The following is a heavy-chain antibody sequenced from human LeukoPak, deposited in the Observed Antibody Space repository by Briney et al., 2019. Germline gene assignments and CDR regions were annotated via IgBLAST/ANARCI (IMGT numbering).Heavy chain of an antibody. CDR3: AKDRVIAGAGEIDF. CDR2: ISGGGSST. V-gene: IGHV3-23*01. Sequence: GGSLRLSCVTSGLTFSTYAMTWVRQAPGTGLQWVSSISGGGSSTYYAGSVKGRFTISRDNSKNTLYLLMNSLRVDDTAVYYCAKDRVIAGAGEIDFWGQGTLVTVSS. J-gene: IGHJ4*02. CDR1: GLTFSTYA. D-gene: IGHD6-13*01.